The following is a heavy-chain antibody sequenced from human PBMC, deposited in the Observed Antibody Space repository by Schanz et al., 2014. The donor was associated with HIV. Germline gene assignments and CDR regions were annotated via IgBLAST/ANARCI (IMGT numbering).Heavy chain of an antibody. D-gene: IGHD3-16*01. CDR3: ARVANWDYYGMDV. CDR2: ISGSGVNT. Sequence: VQLVESGGGVVQPGRSLRLSCAASGFTFSTYAMSWVRQAPGKGLEWVSAISGSGVNTYYADSVKGRFTISRDNSKNTLYLQMNSLRAEDTAVYYCARVANWDYYGMDVWGRGTTVTVSS. V-gene: IGHV3-23*04. J-gene: IGHJ6*02. CDR1: GFTFSTYA.